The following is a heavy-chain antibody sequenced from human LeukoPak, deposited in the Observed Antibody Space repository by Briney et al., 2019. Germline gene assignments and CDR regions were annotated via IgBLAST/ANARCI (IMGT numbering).Heavy chain of an antibody. Sequence: PGRSLRLSCAASGFTYSSYGMHWVRQAPGKGLEWVAFIWYDGSNKYYADSVKGRFTISRDNSKNTVYLQMNSLRVEDTAVYYCAKDLGGYSYGRFDFWGQGTLVTVSS. CDR2: IWYDGSNK. V-gene: IGHV3-33*06. D-gene: IGHD5-18*01. J-gene: IGHJ4*02. CDR3: AKDLGGYSYGRFDF. CDR1: GFTYSSYG.